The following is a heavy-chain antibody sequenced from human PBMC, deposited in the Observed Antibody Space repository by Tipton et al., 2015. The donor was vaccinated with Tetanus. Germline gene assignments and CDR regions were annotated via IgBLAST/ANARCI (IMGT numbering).Heavy chain of an antibody. J-gene: IGHJ3*02. CDR1: GGSISTYY. CDR3: ARIGWPENNKPGFDI. V-gene: IGHV4-59*13. Sequence: TLSLTCIVSGGSISTYYRSWIRQRPGRGLEWVGYVHYTGKENYNPPLRSRATLSVDTSKNQFSLQMSSVTAADTAVYYCARIGWPENNKPGFDIWGQGTMVTVSS. CDR2: VHYTGKE. D-gene: IGHD1/OR15-1a*01.